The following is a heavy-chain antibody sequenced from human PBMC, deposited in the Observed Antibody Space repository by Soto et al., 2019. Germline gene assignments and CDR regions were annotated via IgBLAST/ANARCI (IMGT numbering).Heavy chain of an antibody. CDR2: IHRSRDT. J-gene: IGHJ5*02. V-gene: IGHV4-4*02. D-gene: IGHD6-6*01. CDR1: GGSINTDSW. Sequence: QVQLQESGPGLVSPSGTLSLTCAVSGGSINTDSWWTWVRQPPGKGVEWSGEIHRSRDTNYNSSLKSRITITIDRSKNHFSLRLYSVTAADTAVYYCASREEARLSWGQGTLVTVAS. CDR3: ASREEARLS.